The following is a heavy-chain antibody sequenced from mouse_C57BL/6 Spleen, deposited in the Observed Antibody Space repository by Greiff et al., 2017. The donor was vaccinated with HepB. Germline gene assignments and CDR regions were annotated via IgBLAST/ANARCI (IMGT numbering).Heavy chain of an antibody. D-gene: IGHD1-1*01. Sequence: EVQGVESGPGLAKPSQTLSLTCSVPGYSITSDYWNWIRKFPGNKLEYMGYISYSGSTYYNPSLKSRISITRDTSKNQYYLQLNSVTTEDTATYYCARYFSSYRDWYFDVWGTGTTVTVSS. CDR1: GYSITSDY. V-gene: IGHV3-8*01. J-gene: IGHJ1*03. CDR3: ARYFSSYRDWYFDV. CDR2: ISYSGST.